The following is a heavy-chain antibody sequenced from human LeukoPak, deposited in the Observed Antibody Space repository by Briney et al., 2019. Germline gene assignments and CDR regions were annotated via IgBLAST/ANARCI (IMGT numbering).Heavy chain of an antibody. D-gene: IGHD6-13*01. CDR2: INHSGST. CDR1: GGSFSGYY. V-gene: IGHV4-34*01. J-gene: IGHJ6*02. CDR3: ARRRSSWYGPPRRYYYYGMDV. Sequence: PETLSLTCAVYGGSFSGYYWSWIRQPPGKGPEWIGEINHSGSTNYNPSLKSRVTISVDTSKNQFSLKLSSVTAADTAVYYCARRRSSWYGPPRRYYYYGMDVWGQGTTVTVSS.